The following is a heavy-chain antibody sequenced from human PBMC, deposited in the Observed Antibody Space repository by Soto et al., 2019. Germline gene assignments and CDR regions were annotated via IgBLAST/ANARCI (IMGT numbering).Heavy chain of an antibody. CDR1: GYSFIDCC. V-gene: IGHV1-2*02. CDR2: RNPTSGGA. J-gene: IGHJ4*02. Sequence: ASVKVSCKASGYSFIDCCMYWVRQGPGEGVEWMGGRNPTSGGAKYAQKFQGRVTMTRDTSITTAYMELSGLTSDDTAFYYCARSREVTMIRGVDHWGQGTLVTVSS. CDR3: ARSREVTMIRGVDH. D-gene: IGHD3-10*01.